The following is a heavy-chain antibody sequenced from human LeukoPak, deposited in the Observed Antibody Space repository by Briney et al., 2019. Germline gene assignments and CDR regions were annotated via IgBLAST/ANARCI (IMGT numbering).Heavy chain of an antibody. Sequence: SETLSLTCTVSGGSISSYYWGWIRQPPGKGLEWIGYIYYSGSTNYNPSLKSRVTISVDTSKNQFSLKLRSVTAADTAVYYCARMYCSSSSCYPGDYWGQGTLVTVSS. CDR3: ARMYCSSSSCYPGDY. CDR1: GGSISSYY. CDR2: IYYSGST. D-gene: IGHD2-2*01. J-gene: IGHJ4*02. V-gene: IGHV4-59*01.